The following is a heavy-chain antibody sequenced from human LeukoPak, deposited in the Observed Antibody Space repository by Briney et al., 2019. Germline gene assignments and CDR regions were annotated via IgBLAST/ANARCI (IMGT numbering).Heavy chain of an antibody. D-gene: IGHD3-22*01. J-gene: IGHJ4*02. CDR3: AKGALHSSGPTGSDY. CDR2: ISGSGGST. CDR1: GFTFSSYA. Sequence: GGSLRLSCAASGFTFSSYAMSWVRQAPGKGLEWVSAISGSGGSTYYADSVKGRFTISRDNSKNTLYLQMNSLRAEDTAAYYCAKGALHSSGPTGSDYWGQGTLVTVSS. V-gene: IGHV3-23*01.